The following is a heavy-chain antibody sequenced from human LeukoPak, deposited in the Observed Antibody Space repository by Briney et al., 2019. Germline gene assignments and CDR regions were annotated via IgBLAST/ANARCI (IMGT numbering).Heavy chain of an antibody. CDR1: GYTFTSYG. CDR2: ISAYNSNT. CDR3: AREYDGGSGSYGMDV. D-gene: IGHD3-10*01. J-gene: IGHJ6*04. Sequence: GASVKASCKASGYTFTSYGISWLRQPPGRGREWLGWISAYNSNTNYEQTVKGRVTITTDTSTSTAYMKLRSLRSDDTAMYYCAREYDGGSGSYGMDVWGKGTTVTVSS. V-gene: IGHV1-18*04.